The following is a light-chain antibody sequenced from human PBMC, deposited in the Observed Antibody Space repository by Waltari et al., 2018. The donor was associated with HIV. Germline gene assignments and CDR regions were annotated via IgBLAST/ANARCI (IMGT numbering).Light chain of an antibody. J-gene: IGLJ2*01. Sequence: SSEVTQDPAVSVALGQTVRLTCQGDTLRSYYASWYQQKPGQAPVLVIYGKNNRPSWIPDRFSGSNSGSTASLTITGAQAEDEADYYCSSRDSSGHLVVFGGGTKLTVL. CDR1: TLRSYY. CDR3: SSRDSSGHLVV. V-gene: IGLV3-19*01. CDR2: GKN.